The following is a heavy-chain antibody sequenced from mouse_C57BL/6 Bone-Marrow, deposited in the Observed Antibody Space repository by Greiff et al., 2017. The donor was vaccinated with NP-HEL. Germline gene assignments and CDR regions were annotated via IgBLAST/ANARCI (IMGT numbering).Heavy chain of an antibody. Sequence: VQLQESGAELARPGASVKLSCKASGYTFTSYGISWVKQRTGQGLEWIGEIYPRSGNTYYNEKFKGKATLTADKSSSTAYMELRSLTSEDSAVYFCSYAKDFDYWGQGTTLTVSS. CDR2: IYPRSGNT. CDR1: GYTFTSYG. CDR3: SYAKDFDY. J-gene: IGHJ2*01. V-gene: IGHV1-81*01. D-gene: IGHD1-1*01.